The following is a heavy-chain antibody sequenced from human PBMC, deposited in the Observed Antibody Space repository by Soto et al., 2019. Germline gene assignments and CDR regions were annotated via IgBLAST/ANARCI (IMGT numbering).Heavy chain of an antibody. J-gene: IGHJ5*01. D-gene: IGHD3-16*01. V-gene: IGHV5-51*01. CDR2: IYPDDSQT. Sequence: PGESLKISCKGSGYRFFDYWIGWVRQMPWKGLEWMGIIYPDDSQTTYSPSLQGQVTMSADKSITTAYLQWSSLKASDTAIYYCARFGGAALSDNWFDFWGQGTLVTVSS. CDR1: GYRFFDYW. CDR3: ARFGGAALSDNWFDF.